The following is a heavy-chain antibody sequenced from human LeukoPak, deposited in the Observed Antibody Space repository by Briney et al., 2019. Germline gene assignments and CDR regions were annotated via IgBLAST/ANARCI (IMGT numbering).Heavy chain of an antibody. CDR2: FDPEDGET. V-gene: IGHV1-24*01. CDR1: GYTLTELS. Sequence: ASVKVSCKVSGYTLTELSMHWVRQAPGKGLEWMGGFDPEDGETIYAQKFQGRVTMTEDTSTDTAYMELSSLRSEDTAVYYCATDRNVVVPAPGSPIDFDYWGQGTLVTVSS. D-gene: IGHD2-2*01. J-gene: IGHJ4*02. CDR3: ATDRNVVVPAPGSPIDFDY.